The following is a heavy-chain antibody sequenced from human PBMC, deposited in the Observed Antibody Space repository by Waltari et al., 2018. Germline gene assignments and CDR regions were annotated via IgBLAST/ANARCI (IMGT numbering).Heavy chain of an antibody. CDR3: ARGEEGYGEAYY. D-gene: IGHD3-10*01. CDR2: KNEDAKEK. J-gene: IGHJ4*02. CDR1: GFTFNKYW. V-gene: IGHV3-7*04. Sequence: EVQLVESGGGLVQPGGSLRLSCAASGFTFNKYWMTWVRQAPGKGLEGVANKNEDAKEKYHVDSGKGRFTISRDNTKKSLYLQMNSRRVDDTAVYYCARGEEGYGEAYYWGQETLVTVSS.